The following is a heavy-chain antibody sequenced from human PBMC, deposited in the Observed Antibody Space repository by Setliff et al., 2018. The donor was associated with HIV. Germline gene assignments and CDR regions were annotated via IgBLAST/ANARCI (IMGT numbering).Heavy chain of an antibody. CDR1: GYTFAGYY. J-gene: IGHJ5*02. V-gene: IGHV1-2*02. Sequence: ASVKVSCKASGYTFAGYYIHWVRQAPGQGREWMGWINPNSGGTNYVQKFQGRVTMTRDTSISTAYMELSRLTSDDTAVYYCARDQRYAMAGRRSCFDPWGQGTLVTVSS. CDR2: INPNSGGT. CDR3: ARDQRYAMAGRRSCFDP. D-gene: IGHD6-19*01.